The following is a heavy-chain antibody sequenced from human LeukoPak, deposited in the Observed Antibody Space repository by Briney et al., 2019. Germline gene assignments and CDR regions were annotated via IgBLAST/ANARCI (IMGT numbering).Heavy chain of an antibody. Sequence: PSETLSLTCTGSGGSISSYYWSWIRHPPGKGLEGSGYIYYSGSTNYNPSLKSRVTISVHPPKNNLPLKLSSVTAADTAVYYCAREGYSGSYPTDPNWFAPWGQGTLVNVSS. D-gene: IGHD1-26*01. J-gene: IGHJ5*02. CDR2: IYYSGST. CDR3: AREGYSGSYPTDPNWFAP. V-gene: IGHV4-59*01. CDR1: GGSISSYY.